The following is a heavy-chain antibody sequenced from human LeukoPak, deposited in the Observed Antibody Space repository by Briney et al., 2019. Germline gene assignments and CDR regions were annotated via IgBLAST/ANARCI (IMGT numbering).Heavy chain of an antibody. CDR2: INNDGTYT. J-gene: IGHJ4*02. CDR1: GFTSSSYW. V-gene: IGHV3-74*01. CDR3: GREIEAPGKTLDY. Sequence: GGSLRLSCAVSGFTSSSYWMHWDRQAPGKGLVWVSRINNDGTYTVYADSVKGRFTISRDNAKNTLYLQMNSLRPEDTAVYYCGREIEAPGKTLDYWGQGTLVTVSS.